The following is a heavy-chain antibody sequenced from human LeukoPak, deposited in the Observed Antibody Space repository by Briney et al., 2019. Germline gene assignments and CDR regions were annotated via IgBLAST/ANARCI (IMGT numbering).Heavy chain of an antibody. CDR1: GDSIYSGDYY. V-gene: IGHV4-31*03. Sequence: SQTLSLTCTVSGDSIYSGDYYWSWIRQLPGKGLEWIGYIHDRENAYYNPSLKSRLTMSVHPSETQFSLKLSSVTAADTAVYYCARAGDGSGSHYVPVWGHGTLVTVSS. D-gene: IGHD3-10*01. CDR2: IHDRENA. CDR3: ARAGDGSGSHYVPV. J-gene: IGHJ4*01.